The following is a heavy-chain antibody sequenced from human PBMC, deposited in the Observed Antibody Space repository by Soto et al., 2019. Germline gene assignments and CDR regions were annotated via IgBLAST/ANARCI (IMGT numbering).Heavy chain of an antibody. J-gene: IGHJ4*02. CDR3: ASSIVVVTALDY. CDR2: INAGNGNT. D-gene: IGHD2-21*02. CDR1: GYIFTSYA. Sequence: QVQLVQSGAEEKKPGASVKVSCKASGYIFTSYAMHWVRQAPGQRLEWMGWINAGNGNTKYSQKFQGRVTITRDTSASTAYMELSSLRSEDTAVYYCASSIVVVTALDYWGQGTLFTVSS. V-gene: IGHV1-3*05.